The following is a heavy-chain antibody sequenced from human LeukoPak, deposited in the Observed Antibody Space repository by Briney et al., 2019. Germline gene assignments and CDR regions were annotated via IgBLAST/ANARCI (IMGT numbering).Heavy chain of an antibody. CDR2: ISAYNGNT. Sequence: GASVKVSCKASGYTFTSYGISWVRQAPGQGLEWMGWISAYNGNTNYAQKLQGRVTMTTDTSTSTAYMELRSLRSDDTAVYYCARGPPPTLYGGKVSTFDYWGQGTLVTVSS. J-gene: IGHJ4*02. CDR1: GYTFTSYG. D-gene: IGHD4-23*01. CDR3: ARGPPPTLYGGKVSTFDY. V-gene: IGHV1-18*01.